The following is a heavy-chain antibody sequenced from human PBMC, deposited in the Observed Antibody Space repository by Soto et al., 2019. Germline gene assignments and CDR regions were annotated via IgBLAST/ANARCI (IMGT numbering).Heavy chain of an antibody. CDR1: GFSFRSYA. Sequence: QVQLVESGGGVVQPGRSLRLSCAAFGFSFRSYAMHWVRQAPGKGLEWLGVISFNGNDKYYADSVKGRLTISRDNSKSTLYLQMDSLGVEDMAMYYCAFVSYGSGSPMYYFDYWGQGTLVTVSS. D-gene: IGHD3-10*01. CDR3: AFVSYGSGSPMYYFDY. J-gene: IGHJ4*02. CDR2: ISFNGNDK. V-gene: IGHV3-30-3*01.